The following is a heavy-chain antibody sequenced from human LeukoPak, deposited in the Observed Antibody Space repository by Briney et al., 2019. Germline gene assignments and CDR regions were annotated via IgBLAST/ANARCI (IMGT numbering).Heavy chain of an antibody. V-gene: IGHV3-21*01. CDR3: AREGSTYGSYSFDY. Sequence: GGSLRLSCAASGFTFDNYAMSWVRQAPGKGLEWVSSISSNSVNIYYADSLKGRFTISRDNAKNSLYLQMNSLRADDTAVYYCAREGSTYGSYSFDYWGQGTLVTVSS. CDR2: ISSNSVNI. CDR1: GFTFDNYA. D-gene: IGHD5-18*01. J-gene: IGHJ4*02.